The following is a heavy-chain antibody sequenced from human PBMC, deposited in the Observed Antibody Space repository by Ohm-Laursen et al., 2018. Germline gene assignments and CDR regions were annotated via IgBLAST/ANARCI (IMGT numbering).Heavy chain of an antibody. CDR3: AKDLWAEHYYDSSGYFDY. Sequence: SLRLSCAASEFTLGPYGMSWVRQAPGKGLEWVAVISYDGSNKYYADSVKGRFTISRDNSKNTLYLQMNSLRAEDTAVYYCAKDLWAEHYYDSSGYFDYWGQGTLVTVSS. CDR2: ISYDGSNK. CDR1: EFTLGPYG. V-gene: IGHV3-30*18. D-gene: IGHD3-22*01. J-gene: IGHJ4*02.